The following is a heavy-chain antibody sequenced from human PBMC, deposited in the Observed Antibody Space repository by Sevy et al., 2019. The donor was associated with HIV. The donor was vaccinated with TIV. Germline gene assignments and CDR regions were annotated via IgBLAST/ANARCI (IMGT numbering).Heavy chain of an antibody. D-gene: IGHD3-10*01. CDR3: ARLSTARGKSNWFDP. V-gene: IGHV1-18*01. J-gene: IGHJ5*02. CDR2: IGAYNGNR. CDR1: GYTFSSYG. Sequence: ASVKVSCKASGYTFSSYGISWVRQAPGQGLEWMGWIGAYNGNRKYTQNLQVRVTMTTDTWTSTAYMELRSLRSDDTAVYFCARLSTARGKSNWFDPWGQGTLVTVSS.